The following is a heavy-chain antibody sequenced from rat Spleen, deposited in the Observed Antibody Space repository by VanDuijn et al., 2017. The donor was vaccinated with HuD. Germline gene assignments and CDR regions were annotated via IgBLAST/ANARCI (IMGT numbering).Heavy chain of an antibody. J-gene: IGHJ2*01. CDR3: VRLGYPLGYFDY. V-gene: IGHV3-1*01. CDR2: ISYSGGT. D-gene: IGHD2-2*01. CDR1: GYSITSAY. Sequence: EVQLQESGPGLVKPSQSLSLTCSVTGYSITSAYRWNWIRKFPGNKMEWMGYISYSGGTRPSLKSRISITRDTSKNQFFLQLNSVTTEDTATYYCVRLGYPLGYFDYWGQGVMVTVSS.